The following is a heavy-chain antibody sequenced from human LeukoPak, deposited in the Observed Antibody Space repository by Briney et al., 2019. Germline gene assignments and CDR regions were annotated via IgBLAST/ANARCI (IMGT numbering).Heavy chain of an antibody. J-gene: IGHJ4*02. CDR1: GFTFTSYW. CDR2: IKQDGSEK. D-gene: IGHD3-3*01. CDR3: ARPYDFWSGYCDY. V-gene: IGHV3-7*01. Sequence: GGSLRLSCAASGFTFTSYWMSWVRQPPGKGLECVANIKQDGSEKYYVDSVKGRFTISRDNAKNSLYLQMNSLRAEDTAVYYCARPYDFWSGYCDYWGQGTLVTVSS.